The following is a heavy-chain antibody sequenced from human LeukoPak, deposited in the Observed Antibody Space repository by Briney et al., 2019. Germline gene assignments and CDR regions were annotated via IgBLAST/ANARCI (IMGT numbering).Heavy chain of an antibody. J-gene: IGHJ4*02. CDR2: ISWNSGSI. D-gene: IGHD2-15*01. V-gene: IGHV3-9*01. CDR1: GFTFDDYA. CDR3: AKEWSVVANPPLFDY. Sequence: GGSLRLSCAASGFTFDDYAMHWVRQAPGKGLEWVSGISWNSGSIGYADSAKGRFTISRDNAKHSLYLQMNSLRAEDTALYYCAKEWSVVANPPLFDYWGQGNLVTVSS.